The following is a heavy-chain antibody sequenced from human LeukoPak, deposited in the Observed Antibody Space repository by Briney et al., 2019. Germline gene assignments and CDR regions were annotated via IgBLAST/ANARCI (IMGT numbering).Heavy chain of an antibody. Sequence: SETLSLTCAVYGGSFSGYYWSWIRQPPGKGLEWIGEINHSGSTNYNPSLKSRVTISVDTSKNQFSLKLSSVTAADTAVYYCARSYPPGSWFDPWGQGTLVTVSS. J-gene: IGHJ5*02. CDR1: GGSFSGYY. CDR2: INHSGST. CDR3: ARSYPPGSWFDP. D-gene: IGHD1-26*01. V-gene: IGHV4-34*01.